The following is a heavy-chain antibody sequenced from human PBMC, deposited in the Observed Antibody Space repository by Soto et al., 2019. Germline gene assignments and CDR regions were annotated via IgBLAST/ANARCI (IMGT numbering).Heavy chain of an antibody. V-gene: IGHV3-21*04. D-gene: IGHD4-17*01. CDR1: GFTFSSYS. J-gene: IGHJ4*02. CDR3: AKLPRATVTTYYFDY. Sequence: GGSLRLSCAASGFTFSSYSMNWVRQAPGKGLEWVSSISSSSSYIYYADSVKGRFTISRDNSKNTLYLQMNSLRAEDTAVYYCAKLPRATVTTYYFDYWGQGTLVTVSS. CDR2: ISSSSSYI.